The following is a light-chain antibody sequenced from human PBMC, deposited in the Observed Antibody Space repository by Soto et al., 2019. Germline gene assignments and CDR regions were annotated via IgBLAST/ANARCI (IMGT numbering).Light chain of an antibody. J-gene: IGKJ4*01. CDR1: ESVNNN. V-gene: IGKV3-15*01. CDR3: QQYNKWPLT. CDR2: FAS. Sequence: EIVMTQSPATLSVSPGERATLSCRASESVNNNLAWYQQKPGQAPRLLIYFASTRATGIPARFSGSGSGTEFTLTISSLQSEDCAVYYGQQYNKWPLTFGGGTKVETK.